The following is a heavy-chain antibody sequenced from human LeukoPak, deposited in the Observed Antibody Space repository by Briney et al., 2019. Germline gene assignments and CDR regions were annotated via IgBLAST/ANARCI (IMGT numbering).Heavy chain of an antibody. CDR3: AREILGGFNPGAY. Sequence: PGGSLRLSCAASGFTFSSNAMTWVRQPPGKGLEWIGEIHRSGSPNYNPSLQSRVTISIDRSRNQIVLELSSVTAADTAVYYCAREILGGFNPGAYWGQGTLVTVSS. D-gene: IGHD1-14*01. CDR2: IHRSGSP. J-gene: IGHJ4*02. V-gene: IGHV4-4*02. CDR1: GFTFSSNAM.